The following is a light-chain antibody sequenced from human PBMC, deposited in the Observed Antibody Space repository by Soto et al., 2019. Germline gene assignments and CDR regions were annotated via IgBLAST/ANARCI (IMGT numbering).Light chain of an antibody. CDR3: QQYNSWPPAYT. Sequence: EIVLTQSPATLSVSPGERATLSCRASQSISNKLAWYQQKPGQAHRLLIYDSNTRATGIPARFSGSRSGTDFTLTVSSLQSEDFAVDYCQQYNSWPPAYTFGQGTKL. CDR1: QSISNK. CDR2: DSN. V-gene: IGKV3D-15*01. J-gene: IGKJ2*01.